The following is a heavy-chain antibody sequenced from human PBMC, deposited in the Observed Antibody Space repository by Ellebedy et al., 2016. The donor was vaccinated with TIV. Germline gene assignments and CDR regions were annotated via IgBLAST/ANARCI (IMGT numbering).Heavy chain of an antibody. J-gene: IGHJ4*02. CDR3: AHRRAIYYHYDS. CDR2: IYWNDEK. CDR1: GFSLSAGAEG. V-gene: IGHV2-5*01. D-gene: IGHD3-10*01. Sequence: SGPTLVKPTQTLTLTCTFSGFSLSAGAEGVGWIRQPPGKALEWVAFIYWNDEKRYSPSLKSRLSITKDTSKTQVVLTMTNMDPVDTATYYCAHRRAIYYHYDSWGQGIVVAVSS.